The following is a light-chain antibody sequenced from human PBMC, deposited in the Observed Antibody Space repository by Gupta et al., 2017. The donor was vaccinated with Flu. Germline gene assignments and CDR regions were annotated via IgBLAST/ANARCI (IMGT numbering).Light chain of an antibody. CDR2: MGS. CDR3: QQYKFHPRT. V-gene: IGKV1-5*03. CDR1: KSISLC. J-gene: IGKJ1*01. Sequence: DVLMIQSPSPLSASVGDRVTITCRGSKSISLCVAWYQQKPGTAPKLLFYMGSILQCGVPARFSGSGSGTEFTLTISSLQADDFGTYYCQQYKFHPRTFGQGTRVEVK.